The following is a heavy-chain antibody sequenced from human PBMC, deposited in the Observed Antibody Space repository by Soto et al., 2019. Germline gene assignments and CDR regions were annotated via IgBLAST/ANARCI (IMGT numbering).Heavy chain of an antibody. CDR1: GGTFSSYA. V-gene: IGHV1-69*13. CDR2: IIPIFGTA. Sequence: SGKISCKAAGGTFSSYAISWVRQAHGQGLEWMGGIIPIFGTANYAQKFQGRVTITADESTSTAYMELSSLRSEDTATYYCARGVAVAARNWFDPWGQGTLVTVSS. J-gene: IGHJ5*02. D-gene: IGHD6-19*01. CDR3: ARGVAVAARNWFDP.